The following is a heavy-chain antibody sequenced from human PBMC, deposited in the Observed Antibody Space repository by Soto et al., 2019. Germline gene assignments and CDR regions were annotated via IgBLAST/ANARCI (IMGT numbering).Heavy chain of an antibody. V-gene: IGHV1-69*02. CDR2: IIPILGIA. D-gene: IGHD4-17*01. CDR3: ARGDYGPLYYYYMDV. J-gene: IGHJ6*03. CDR1: GGTFSSYT. Sequence: GASVKVSCKASGGTFSSYTISWVRQAPGQGLEWMGRIIPILGIANYAQKFQGRVTITADKSTSTAYMELSSLRSEDTAVYYCARGDYGPLYYYYMDVWGKGTTVTVSS.